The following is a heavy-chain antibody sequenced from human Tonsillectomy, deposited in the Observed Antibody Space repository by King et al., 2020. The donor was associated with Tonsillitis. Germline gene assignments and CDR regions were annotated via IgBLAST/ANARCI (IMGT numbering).Heavy chain of an antibody. J-gene: IGHJ3*02. Sequence: VQLVQSGAEVKKPGASVKVSCKASGYTFTGYHMHWVRQARGQGLEWMGWISPNSGGTNYAQMFQGRVTMTRETSITTAYMELSGLRSDDTAGYYCAKIGTAYGAFDIWGQGTMVTVSS. CDR2: ISPNSGGT. V-gene: IGHV1-2*02. CDR3: AKIGTAYGAFDI. D-gene: IGHD3-10*01. CDR1: GYTFTGYH.